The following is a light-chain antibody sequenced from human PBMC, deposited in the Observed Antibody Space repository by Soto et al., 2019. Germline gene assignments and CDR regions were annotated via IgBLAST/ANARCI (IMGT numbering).Light chain of an antibody. V-gene: IGKV3-11*01. CDR1: QSVSSN. CDR3: QQHSHWPPWT. J-gene: IGKJ1*01. Sequence: EIVMTQSPATLSVSPGERATLSCRASQSVSSNLAWYQQKPGQAPRLLIYDASNRATGIPARFSGSGSGTDFTLTISSLEPEDFAVYYCQQHSHWPPWTFGQGTKVDNK. CDR2: DAS.